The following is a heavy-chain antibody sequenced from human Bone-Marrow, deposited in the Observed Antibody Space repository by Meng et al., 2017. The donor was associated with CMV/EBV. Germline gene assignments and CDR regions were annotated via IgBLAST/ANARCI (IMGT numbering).Heavy chain of an antibody. CDR3: ARERRLGRYYFDY. CDR2: INHSGST. D-gene: IGHD1-26*01. CDR1: GGSFSGSY. Sequence: CAGDGGSFSGSYWSWIRQTAGKGLEWIGEINHSGSTNYNPSLKSRVTISVDTSKNQFSLKLSSVTAADTAVYYCARERRLGRYYFDYWGQGTLVTVSS. V-gene: IGHV4-34*01. J-gene: IGHJ4*02.